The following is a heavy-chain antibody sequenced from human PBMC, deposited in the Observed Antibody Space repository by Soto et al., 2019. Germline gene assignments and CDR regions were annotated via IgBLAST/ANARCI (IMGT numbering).Heavy chain of an antibody. CDR2: IYYSGST. J-gene: IGHJ4*02. D-gene: IGHD3-10*01. CDR3: ARHLPSMVRGVGPLDY. CDR1: GGSISSSSYY. V-gene: IGHV4-39*01. Sequence: QLHLQESGPGLVKPSETLSLTCTVSGGSISSSSYYWGWIRQPPGKGMEWIGSIYYSGSTYYNPSRKSRVTISVDTSKNQFSLNLSSVTAADTAVYYCARHLPSMVRGVGPLDYWGQGTLVTVSS.